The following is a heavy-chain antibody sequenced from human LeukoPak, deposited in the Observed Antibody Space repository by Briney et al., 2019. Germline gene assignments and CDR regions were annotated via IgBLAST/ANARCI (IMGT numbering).Heavy chain of an antibody. V-gene: IGHV4-59*08. D-gene: IGHD3-10*01. J-gene: IGHJ4*02. Sequence: SETLSLTCTVSGGSISSYYWSWIRQPPGKGLEWIGYIYYGGSTNYNPSLKSRVTISVDTSKNQFSLKLSSVTAADTAVYYCARQGYYYGSGSYKSYFDYWGQGTLVTVSS. CDR1: GGSISSYY. CDR2: IYYGGST. CDR3: ARQGYYYGSGSYKSYFDY.